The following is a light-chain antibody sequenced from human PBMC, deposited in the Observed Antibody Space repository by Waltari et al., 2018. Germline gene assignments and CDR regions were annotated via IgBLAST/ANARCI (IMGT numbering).Light chain of an antibody. CDR2: AAS. J-gene: IGKJ1*01. CDR1: QSISSY. CDR3: QQSYSTPWT. V-gene: IGKV1-39*01. Sequence: DIKMTPSPSSLSASVGDKVTINCRASQSISSYLNWYQQKPGKAPKLLIYAASSLQSGVPSRFSGSGSGTDFTLTISSLQPEDFATYYCQQSYSTPWTFGQGTKVEIK.